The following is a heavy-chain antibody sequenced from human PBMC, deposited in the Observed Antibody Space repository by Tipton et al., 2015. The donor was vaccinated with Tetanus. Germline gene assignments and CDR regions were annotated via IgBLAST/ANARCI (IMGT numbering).Heavy chain of an antibody. J-gene: IGHJ4*02. CDR1: GYIFTNYW. V-gene: IGHV5-51*01. CDR2: IYPGDSDT. Sequence: QLVQSGGEVKKSGESLKISCKGSGYIFTNYWIGWVRQKPGKGLEWMGIIYPGDSDTRYSPSFQGQVTISVDKSINTAYLQWSSLKASDTSVFYCARAHCTDGVCNFDFWGQGALVTVAS. D-gene: IGHD2-8*01. CDR3: ARAHCTDGVCNFDF.